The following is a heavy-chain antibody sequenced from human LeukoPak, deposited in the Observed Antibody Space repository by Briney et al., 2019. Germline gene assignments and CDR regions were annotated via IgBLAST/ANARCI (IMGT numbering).Heavy chain of an antibody. CDR1: GYTFSNYA. V-gene: IGHV1-18*01. J-gene: IGHJ5*02. CDR2: ISAYNGNT. Sequence: ASVKVSCKASGYTFSNYAITWVRQAPGQGLEWMGWISAYNGNTNYAQKLQGRVTMTTDTSTNTAYLELRSLRSDDTTVYYCARGLEWLTRRHNWFDPWGQGTLVTVSS. CDR3: ARGLEWLTRRHNWFDP. D-gene: IGHD3-3*01.